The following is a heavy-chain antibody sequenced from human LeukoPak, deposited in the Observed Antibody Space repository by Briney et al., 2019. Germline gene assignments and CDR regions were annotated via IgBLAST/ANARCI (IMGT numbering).Heavy chain of an antibody. V-gene: IGHV3-7*01. D-gene: IGHD3-10*01. CDR3: AKDRLTYYYGSGSYSDY. CDR1: GFTFSGYW. Sequence: GGSLRLSCAASGFTFSGYWMSWVRQAPGKGLEWVANIKQDGSEKYYVDSVKGRFTISRDNTKNSQYLQMKSLRADDTAVYYCAKDRLTYYYGSGSYSDYWGQGTLVTVSS. CDR2: IKQDGSEK. J-gene: IGHJ4*02.